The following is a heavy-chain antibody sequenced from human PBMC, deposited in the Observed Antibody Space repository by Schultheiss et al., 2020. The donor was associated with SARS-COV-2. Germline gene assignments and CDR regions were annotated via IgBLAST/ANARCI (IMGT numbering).Heavy chain of an antibody. D-gene: IGHD6-13*01. CDR2: ISGSGGST. Sequence: GGSLRLSCAASGFTFSSYGMHWVRQAPGKGLEWVSAISGSGGSTYYADSVKGRFTISRDNSKNTLYLQMNSLRAEDTAVYYCAKAAAAGTWGWFDPWGQGTLVTVSS. V-gene: IGHV3-23*01. J-gene: IGHJ5*02. CDR3: AKAAAAGTWGWFDP. CDR1: GFTFSSYG.